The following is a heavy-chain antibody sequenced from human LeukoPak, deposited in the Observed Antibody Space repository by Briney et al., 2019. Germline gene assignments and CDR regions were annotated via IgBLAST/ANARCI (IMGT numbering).Heavy chain of an antibody. V-gene: IGHV3-23*01. D-gene: IGHD3-10*01. Sequence: SGGSLRLSCAVSGFTFSSYAMSWVRQAPGKGLEWVSAISGSGGSTYYADSVKGRFTISRDNSKNTLYLQMNSLRAEDTAVYYCAKLWFGELLPGDYFDYWGQGTLVTVSS. J-gene: IGHJ4*02. CDR1: GFTFSSYA. CDR2: ISGSGGST. CDR3: AKLWFGELLPGDYFDY.